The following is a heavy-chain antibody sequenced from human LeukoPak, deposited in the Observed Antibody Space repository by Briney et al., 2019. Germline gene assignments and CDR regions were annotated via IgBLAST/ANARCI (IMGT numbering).Heavy chain of an antibody. Sequence: ASVKVSCKASGYTFTIYYIHWVRQAPGQGLEWMGIINPSGGSTNYAQKFQGRVTMTRDTSTSTVYMELSSLRSDDTAVYFCAREGMDYGGNSVFVLWGQGTLVTVSS. V-gene: IGHV1-46*01. J-gene: IGHJ4*02. CDR2: INPSGGST. D-gene: IGHD4-23*01. CDR1: GYTFTIYY. CDR3: AREGMDYGGNSVFVL.